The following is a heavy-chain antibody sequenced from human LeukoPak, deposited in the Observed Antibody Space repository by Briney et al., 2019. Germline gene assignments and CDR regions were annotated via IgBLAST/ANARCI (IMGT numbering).Heavy chain of an antibody. J-gene: IGHJ6*03. CDR2: INPNSGGT. Sequence: GASVKVSCKASGYTFTGYYMHWVRQAPGQGLEWMGRINPNSGGTNYAQKFQGRVTMTRDTSISTAYMELSSLKASDTAMYYCARQGPAAEGWYYYYYMDVWGKGTTVTVSS. V-gene: IGHV1-2*06. CDR3: ARQGPAAEGWYYYYYMDV. CDR1: GYTFTGYY. D-gene: IGHD6-13*01.